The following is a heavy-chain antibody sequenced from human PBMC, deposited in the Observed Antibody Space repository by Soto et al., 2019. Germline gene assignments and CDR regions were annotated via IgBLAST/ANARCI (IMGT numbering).Heavy chain of an antibody. CDR1: GFTVGECP. V-gene: IGHV3-49*03. J-gene: IGHJ4*02. D-gene: IGHD3-3*01. Sequence: LRLSCTTTGFTVGECPMSWFRQAPGKWLEWVWFIRSTGYGATTEYAASVKGRFTISRDDSKSIVYLQMNSLKTEDTAIYYCTRHPKDYDFSVRDHYWGQGTPVTVSS. CDR2: IRSTGYGATT. CDR3: TRHPKDYDFSVRDHY.